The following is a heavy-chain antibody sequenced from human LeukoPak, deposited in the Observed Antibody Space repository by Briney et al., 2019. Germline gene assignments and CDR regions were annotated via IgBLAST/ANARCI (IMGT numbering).Heavy chain of an antibody. Sequence: ASVTVSCTTSRYTFTSYYMHSVRQTPVQGLEWMGIINPIGGSTSYAQKFQGRVTMTRDTSTSTVYMETGSLRSEDTAVYYCARDSPRITMVRGALPGYGGQGTLVTVSS. V-gene: IGHV1-46*01. J-gene: IGHJ4*02. CDR1: RYTFTSYY. CDR2: INPIGGST. CDR3: ARDSPRITMVRGALPGY. D-gene: IGHD3-10*01.